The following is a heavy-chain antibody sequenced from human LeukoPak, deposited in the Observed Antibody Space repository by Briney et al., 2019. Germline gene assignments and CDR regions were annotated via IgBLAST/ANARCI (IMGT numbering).Heavy chain of an antibody. Sequence: GGSLRLSCAASGFTFSSYAMSWVRQAPGKGLEWVSAISGSGGSTYYADSVKGRFTISRDNSKNTLYLQMNSLKTEDTAVYYCTTVGGIMITFGGVIVDYWGQGTLVTVSS. V-gene: IGHV3-23*01. D-gene: IGHD3-16*02. J-gene: IGHJ4*02. CDR3: TTVGGIMITFGGVIVDY. CDR1: GFTFSSYA. CDR2: ISGSGGST.